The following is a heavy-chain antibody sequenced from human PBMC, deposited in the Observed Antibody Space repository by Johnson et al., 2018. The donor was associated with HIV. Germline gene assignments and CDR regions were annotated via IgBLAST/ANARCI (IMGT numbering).Heavy chain of an antibody. CDR2: INWHGGST. D-gene: IGHD6-13*01. CDR1: GFTFDDYG. CDR3: AKEEGLAAAVTGEAFDI. J-gene: IGHJ3*02. V-gene: IGHV3-20*04. Sequence: EVQLVESGGGVVRPGGSLRLSCAASGFTFDDYGMSWVRQAPGKGLEWVSGINWHGGSTGYADSVKGRFTISRDNAKNSLYLQMNSLRADDTAVYYCAKEEGLAAAVTGEAFDIWGQGTMVTVSS.